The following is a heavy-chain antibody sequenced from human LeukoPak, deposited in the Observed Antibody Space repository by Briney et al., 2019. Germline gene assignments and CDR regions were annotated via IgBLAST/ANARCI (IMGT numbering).Heavy chain of an antibody. CDR2: IIVSGTT. Sequence: GGSLRLSCAASGFTFSSFFMTWVRQSPGKGVEWGSSIIVSGTTYYAGSVKGRFTISSDSFRGTLFLQRDSLRVEDTAVYFCAKGSVGNADFASWGQGALVTVPS. D-gene: IGHD6-25*01. V-gene: IGHV3-23*01. J-gene: IGHJ4*02. CDR1: GFTFSSFF. CDR3: AKGSVGNADFAS.